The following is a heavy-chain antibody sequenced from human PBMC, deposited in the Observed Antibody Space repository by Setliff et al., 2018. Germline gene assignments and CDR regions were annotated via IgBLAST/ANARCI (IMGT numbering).Heavy chain of an antibody. Sequence: GESLKISCKASGYRFSSYWIGWVRQMPGKGLEWMGLIYAGDSDTRYSPSFQGQVTFSADKSISTAYLQWSTLKASDTAMYYCARLGSSSWYNDVFDFWGPGTMVTVSS. CDR1: GYRFSSYW. J-gene: IGHJ3*01. CDR3: ARLGSSSWYNDVFDF. D-gene: IGHD6-13*01. CDR2: IYAGDSDT. V-gene: IGHV5-51*01.